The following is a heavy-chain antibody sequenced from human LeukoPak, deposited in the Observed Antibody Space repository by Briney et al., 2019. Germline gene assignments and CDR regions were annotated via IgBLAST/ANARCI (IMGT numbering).Heavy chain of an antibody. D-gene: IGHD6-6*01. Sequence: KPSETLSLTCTVSGGAISGSSYYWGWIRQPPGKGLEWIGSIYYSGNTFHNPSLKSRVTISVDTSKNQFSLNLSSVTAADTAVYYCARSLRGAAHHFDYWGQGTLVTVSS. CDR1: GGAISGSSYY. V-gene: IGHV4-39*01. CDR2: IYYSGNT. CDR3: ARSLRGAAHHFDY. J-gene: IGHJ4*02.